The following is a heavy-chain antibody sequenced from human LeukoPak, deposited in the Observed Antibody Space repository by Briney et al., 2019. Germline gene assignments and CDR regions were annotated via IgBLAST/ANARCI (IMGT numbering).Heavy chain of an antibody. CDR1: GGSFSGYY. CDR3: ASDVSKREMGKPFDI. J-gene: IGHJ3*02. V-gene: IGHV4-34*01. D-gene: IGHD5-24*01. Sequence: SETLSLTCAVYGGSFSGYYWSWIRQPPGKGLEWIGEINHSGSTNYNPSLKSRVTISVDTSKNQSSLKLSSVTAADTAVYYCASDVSKREMGKPFDIWGRGTMVTVSS. CDR2: INHSGST.